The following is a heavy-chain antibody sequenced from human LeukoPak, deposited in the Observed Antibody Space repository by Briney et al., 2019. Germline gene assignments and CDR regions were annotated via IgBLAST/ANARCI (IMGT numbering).Heavy chain of an antibody. CDR1: GFTFSSYA. D-gene: IGHD2-15*01. CDR2: LSSDGRSP. CDR3: AIEYCSGGRCQYYFDY. Sequence: GGSLRLSCAASGFTFSSYAMHSVRQAPGKGLEYVSGLSSDGRSPFHVNSVNGIFTISKNNSKDTLYLQMGSLRAEDMAVYYCAIEYCSGGRCQYYFDYWGQGTLVTVSS. J-gene: IGHJ4*02. V-gene: IGHV3-64*01.